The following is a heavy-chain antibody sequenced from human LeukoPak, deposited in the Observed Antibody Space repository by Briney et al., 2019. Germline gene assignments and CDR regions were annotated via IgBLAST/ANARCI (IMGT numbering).Heavy chain of an antibody. V-gene: IGHV3-30-3*01. J-gene: IGHJ4*02. CDR2: ISYDESYR. CDR3: ARVQWELLYPDY. Sequence: GGSLRLSCEASGFTFSSYAMHWVRRAPGKGLEWVALISYDESYRYYADSVKGRFTISRDNSKNTLYLQMNSLRADDTAVYYCARVQWELLYPDYWGQGTLVTVSS. D-gene: IGHD1-26*01. CDR1: GFTFSSYA.